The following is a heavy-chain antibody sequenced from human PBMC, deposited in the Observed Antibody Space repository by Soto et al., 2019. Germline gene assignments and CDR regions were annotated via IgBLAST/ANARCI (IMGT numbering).Heavy chain of an antibody. CDR1: GFTFSDYS. CDR2: ISESSDTI. J-gene: IGHJ4*02. CDR3: ARDKMGELSIADY. Sequence: EVQLVESGGGLVQPGGFLRLSCTASGFTFSDYSMDWVRQTPGKGLEWLSYISESSDTIYYADSVKGRFTISRDNAKNSLFLQMSSLRGEDTVVYYCARDKMGELSIADYWGQGTPVTVSS. D-gene: IGHD3-16*02. V-gene: IGHV3-48*01.